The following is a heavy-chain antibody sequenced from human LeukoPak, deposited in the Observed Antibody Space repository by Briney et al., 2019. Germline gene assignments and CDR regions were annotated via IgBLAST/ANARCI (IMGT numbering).Heavy chain of an antibody. V-gene: IGHV3-15*01. CDR3: TTPYYYDSSGYPY. Sequence: PGGSLRLSCVASGFTFSNAWMSWVHQAPGKGLEWVGRIKSKTDGGTIDYAAPVKGTFTISRDDSKNTLYLQMNSLKTEDTAVYYCTTPYYYDSSGYPYWGQGTLVTVSS. J-gene: IGHJ4*02. CDR1: GFTFSNAW. CDR2: IKSKTDGGTI. D-gene: IGHD3-22*01.